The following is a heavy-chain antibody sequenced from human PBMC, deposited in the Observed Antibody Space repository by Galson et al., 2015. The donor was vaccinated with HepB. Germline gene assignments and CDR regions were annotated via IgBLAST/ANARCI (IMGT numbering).Heavy chain of an antibody. J-gene: IGHJ4*02. CDR1: GFTFSNAW. CDR3: TTDIVVVPAAWEFDY. Sequence: SLRLSCAASGFTFSNAWMNWVRQAPGKGLEWVGRIKSKTDGGTTDYAAPVKGRFTISRDDSKNTLYLQMNSLKTEDTAVYYCTTDIVVVPAAWEFDYWGQGTLVTVSS. CDR2: IKSKTDGGTT. V-gene: IGHV3-15*07. D-gene: IGHD2-2*01.